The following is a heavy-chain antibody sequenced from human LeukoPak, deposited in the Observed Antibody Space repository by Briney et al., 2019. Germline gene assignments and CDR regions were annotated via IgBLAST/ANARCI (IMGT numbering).Heavy chain of an antibody. CDR2: IIPIFGTA. CDR3: ARKVPNDSSGYYYRGQFDP. CDR1: GGTFSSYA. V-gene: IGHV1-69*06. J-gene: IGHJ5*02. D-gene: IGHD3-22*01. Sequence: SVKVSCKASGGTFSSYAISWVRQAPGQGLEWMGGIIPIFGTANYSQKFQGRVTITADKSTSTAYMELSSLRSEDTAVYYCARKVPNDSSGYYYRGQFDPWGQGTLVTVSS.